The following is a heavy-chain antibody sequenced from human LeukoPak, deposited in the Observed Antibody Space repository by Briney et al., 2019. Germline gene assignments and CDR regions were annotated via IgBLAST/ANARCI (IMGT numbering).Heavy chain of an antibody. CDR3: ARGSSWNDAFDI. J-gene: IGHJ3*02. V-gene: IGHV3-13*01. Sequence: PGGSLRLSCAASGFTFSSYDMHWVRHATGKGLEWVSAIGTAGDTYYPGSVKGRFTICRENAKNSLYLQMNSLRAGDTAVYYCARGSSWNDAFDIWGQGTMVTVSS. D-gene: IGHD6-13*01. CDR2: IGTAGDT. CDR1: GFTFSSYD.